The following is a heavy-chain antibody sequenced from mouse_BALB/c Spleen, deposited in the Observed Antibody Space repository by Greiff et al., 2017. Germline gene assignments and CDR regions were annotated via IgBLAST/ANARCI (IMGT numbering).Heavy chain of an antibody. CDR2: IYPYNGGT. Sequence: VQLKQSGPELVKPGASVKISCKASGYTFTDYNMHWVKQSHGKSLEWIGYIYPYNGGTGYNQKFKSKATLTVDNSSSTAYMELRSLTSEDSAVYYCARFSNLLRAMDYWGQGTSVTVSS. J-gene: IGHJ4*01. CDR1: GYTFTDYN. D-gene: IGHD1-1*01. CDR3: ARFSNLLRAMDY. V-gene: IGHV1S29*02.